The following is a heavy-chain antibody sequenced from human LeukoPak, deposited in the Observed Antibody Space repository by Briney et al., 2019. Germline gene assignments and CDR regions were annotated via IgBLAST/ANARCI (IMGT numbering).Heavy chain of an antibody. Sequence: SETLSLTCAVYGGSFSGYYWSWIRQPPGKGLEGIGEINHSGSTNYNGSLKSRGTISVETCKNQCSLKLSSVTAADTAVYYCARGVYGFATYADWGQGTLVTVSS. V-gene: IGHV4-34*01. CDR1: GGSFSGYY. J-gene: IGHJ1*01. D-gene: IGHD4-17*01. CDR2: INHSGST. CDR3: ARGVYGFATYAD.